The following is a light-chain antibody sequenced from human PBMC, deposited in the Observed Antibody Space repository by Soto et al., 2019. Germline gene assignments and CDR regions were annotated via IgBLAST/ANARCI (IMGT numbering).Light chain of an antibody. V-gene: IGKV1-5*01. J-gene: IGKJ1*01. CDR3: QQYNTLHVA. Sequence: DIQMTQSPSTLSAFIGDRVTITCRASQSINNWLAWYQQKPGKAPKLLIYDASTLGSGVPSRFRGSGSGTYFTLTISSLQPDDFATYYCQQYNTLHVAFGQGTKVDIK. CDR1: QSINNW. CDR2: DAS.